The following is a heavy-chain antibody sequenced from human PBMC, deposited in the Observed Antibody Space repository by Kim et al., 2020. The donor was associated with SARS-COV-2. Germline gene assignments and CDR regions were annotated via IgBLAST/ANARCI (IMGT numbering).Heavy chain of an antibody. Sequence: SETLSLTCTVSGGSISSSSYYWGWIRQPPGKGLEWIGSIYYSGSTYYNPSLKSRVTISVDTSKNQFSLKLSSVTAADPAVYYCARHGQLATFDYWGQGTLVTVSA. J-gene: IGHJ4*02. D-gene: IGHD6-6*01. CDR2: IYYSGST. V-gene: IGHV4-39*01. CDR3: ARHGQLATFDY. CDR1: GGSISSSSYY.